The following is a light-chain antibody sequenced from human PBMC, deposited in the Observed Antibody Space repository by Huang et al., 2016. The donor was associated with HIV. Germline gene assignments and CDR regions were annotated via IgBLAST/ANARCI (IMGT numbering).Light chain of an antibody. CDR1: QSISSY. Sequence: DIQMTQSPSSLSASVGDGVTITCRASQSISSYLNWYQQKPGKAPKLLIYAASSLQSWVPSRFSGSGSGTDFTLTISSLQPEDFATYYCQQSYSTPWTFGQGTKVEIK. CDR2: AAS. V-gene: IGKV1-39*01. CDR3: QQSYSTPWT. J-gene: IGKJ1*01.